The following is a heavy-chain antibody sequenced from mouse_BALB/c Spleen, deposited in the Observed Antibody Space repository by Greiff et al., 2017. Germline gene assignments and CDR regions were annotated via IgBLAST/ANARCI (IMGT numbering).Heavy chain of an antibody. CDR2: INPYNDGT. Sequence: VQLQQSGPELVKPGASVKMSCKASGYTLTSYVMHWVKQKPGQGLEWIGYINPYNDGTKYNEKFKGKATLTSDKSSSTAYMELSSLTSEDSAVYYCASTPAYYGNYPYYFDYGGQGTTLTVSS. D-gene: IGHD2-10*01. CDR1: GYTLTSYV. J-gene: IGHJ2*01. V-gene: IGHV1-14*01. CDR3: ASTPAYYGNYPYYFDY.